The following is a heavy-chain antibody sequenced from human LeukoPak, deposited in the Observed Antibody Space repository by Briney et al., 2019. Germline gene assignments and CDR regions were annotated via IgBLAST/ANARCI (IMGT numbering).Heavy chain of an antibody. CDR1: GGTFSSYA. CDR3: ARGYYDILTGSLDWFDP. V-gene: IGHV1-2*02. J-gene: IGHJ5*02. D-gene: IGHD3-9*01. CDR2: INPNSGGT. Sequence: ASVKVSCKASGGTFSSYAISWVRQAPGQGLEWMGWINPNSGGTNYAQKFQGRVTMTRDTSISTAYMELSRLRSDDTAVYYCARGYYDILTGSLDWFDPWGQGTLVTVSS.